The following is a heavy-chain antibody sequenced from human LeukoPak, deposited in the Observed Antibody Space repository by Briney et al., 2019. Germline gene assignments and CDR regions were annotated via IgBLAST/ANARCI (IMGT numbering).Heavy chain of an antibody. Sequence: GGSLRLSCAASGFTFDDYAMHWVRQAPRKCLEWLSLISGDGGSTYYADSVKGRFTISRDNSKNSLYLQINSLRTEDTALYYCAKDTLRGYSYGFPNYMDVWGKGTTVTVSS. CDR3: AKDTLRGYSYGFPNYMDV. CDR2: ISGDGGST. V-gene: IGHV3-43*02. J-gene: IGHJ6*03. CDR1: GFTFDDYA. D-gene: IGHD5-18*01.